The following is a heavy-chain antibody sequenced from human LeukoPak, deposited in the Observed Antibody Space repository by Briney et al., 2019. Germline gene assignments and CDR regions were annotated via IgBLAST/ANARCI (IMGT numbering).Heavy chain of an antibody. CDR2: IGSTTI. CDR3: ARDGPPAGAGDFDY. J-gene: IGHJ4*02. V-gene: IGHV3-69-1*01. CDR1: GFTFNDYY. D-gene: IGHD3-10*01. Sequence: GGSLRLSCVGSGFTFNDYYMSWVRQAPGKGLEWVSYIGSTTIYADSVRGRFTISRDNAENSLYLQMNSLRAEDTAVYYCARDGPPAGAGDFDYWGQGTPVTVSS.